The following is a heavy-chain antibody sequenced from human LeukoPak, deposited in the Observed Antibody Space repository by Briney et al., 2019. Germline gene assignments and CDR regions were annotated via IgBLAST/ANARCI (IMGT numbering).Heavy chain of an antibody. CDR2: IRSKAYGGTT. CDR1: GFTFGDYA. CDR3: AGADCSSSSCYELDY. D-gene: IGHD2-2*01. V-gene: IGHV3-49*03. Sequence: GGSLRLSCTASGFTFGDYAMSWFRQAPGKGLEWVGFIRSKAYGGTTEYAASVKGRFTISRDDSTSIAYLQMNSLKTEDTAVYYCAGADCSSSSCYELDYWGQGTLVTVSS. J-gene: IGHJ4*02.